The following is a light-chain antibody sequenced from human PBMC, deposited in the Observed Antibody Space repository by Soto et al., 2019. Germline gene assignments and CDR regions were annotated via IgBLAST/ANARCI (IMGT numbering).Light chain of an antibody. CDR1: QSVSSN. Sequence: EIVMTQSPVTLSVSPGERATLSCRASQSVSSNLAWYQQKPGQAPRLLIYGASTRATGMPARFSGSGSGTEFTLTISSLQSEDFAVYYCQQYNYWPRTFGQGTKVEIK. J-gene: IGKJ1*01. CDR2: GAS. CDR3: QQYNYWPRT. V-gene: IGKV3-15*01.